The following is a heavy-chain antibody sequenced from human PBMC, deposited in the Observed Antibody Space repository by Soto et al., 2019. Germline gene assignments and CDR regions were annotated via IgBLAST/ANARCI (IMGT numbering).Heavy chain of an antibody. CDR1: GGSISSSSYY. J-gene: IGHJ4*02. D-gene: IGHD2-21*02. CDR2: IYYSGST. CDR3: ARYNVGLLIAH. Sequence: KSSETLSLTCTASGGSISSSSYYWGWIRQPPGKGLEWIGSIYYSGSTYYNPSLKSRVTISVDTSKNQFSLKLSSVTAADTAVYYCARYNVGLLIAHWGQGTLVTVSS. V-gene: IGHV4-39*01.